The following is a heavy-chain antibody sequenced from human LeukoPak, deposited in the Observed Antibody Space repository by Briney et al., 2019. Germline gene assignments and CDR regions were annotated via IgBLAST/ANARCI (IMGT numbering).Heavy chain of an antibody. Sequence: PGGSLRLSCAASGFTFSSYWMSWVRQAPGKGLEWVAFIWYDGSNKYYADSVKGRFTISRDNSKNTLNLQMNSLRAEDTAVYYCAKGAGAGTIDYWGQGTLVTVSS. CDR1: GFTFSSYW. J-gene: IGHJ4*02. CDR2: IWYDGSNK. D-gene: IGHD6-13*01. V-gene: IGHV3-30*02. CDR3: AKGAGAGTIDY.